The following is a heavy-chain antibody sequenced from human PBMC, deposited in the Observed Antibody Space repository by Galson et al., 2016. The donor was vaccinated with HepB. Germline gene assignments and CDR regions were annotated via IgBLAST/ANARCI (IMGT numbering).Heavy chain of an antibody. CDR1: DGSINSSSFS. Sequence: SETLSLTCTVSDGSINSSSFSWGWVRQPPGKGLEWIGTVYRGKTYYNPSLAGRVTISVGMSTDLFSLRLTSLTAADTAVYYCARAGLGSKASFDNWGQGTLVAVSS. V-gene: IGHV4-39*01. D-gene: IGHD1-26*01. J-gene: IGHJ4*02. CDR2: VYRGKT. CDR3: ARAGLGSKASFDN.